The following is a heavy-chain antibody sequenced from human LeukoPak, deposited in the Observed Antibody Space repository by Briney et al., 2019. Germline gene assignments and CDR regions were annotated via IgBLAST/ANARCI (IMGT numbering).Heavy chain of an antibody. D-gene: IGHD6-13*01. CDR2: ISAYNGNT. J-gene: IGHJ5*02. CDR3: ARVGAQPGIVSSSWWFDP. Sequence: GASVKVSCKASGYTFTSYGISWVRQAPGQGLEWMGWISAYNGNTNYAQKLQGRVTMTTDTSTSTAYMELRSLRSDDTAVYYCARVGAQPGIVSSSWWFDPWGQGTLVTVSS. CDR1: GYTFTSYG. V-gene: IGHV1-18*01.